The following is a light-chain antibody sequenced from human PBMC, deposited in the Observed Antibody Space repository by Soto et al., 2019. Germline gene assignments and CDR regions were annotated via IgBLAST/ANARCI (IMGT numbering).Light chain of an antibody. CDR1: SGHSSYA. J-gene: IGLJ2*01. CDR2: LNSDGSH. Sequence: QLVLTQSPSASASLGASVNVTCTLTSGHSSYAIAWHQQQPEKGPRFLMRLNSDGSHSKGDVIPDRFSGSSSGAERYLIISSLQSEDEADYYCQTWGRGIVVFGGGTKLTVL. V-gene: IGLV4-69*02. CDR3: QTWGRGIVV.